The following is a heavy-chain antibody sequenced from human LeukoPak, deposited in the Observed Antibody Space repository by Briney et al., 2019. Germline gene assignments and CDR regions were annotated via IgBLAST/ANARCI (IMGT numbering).Heavy chain of an antibody. J-gene: IGHJ4*02. V-gene: IGHV4-34*01. CDR2: INHSGST. Sequence: SETLSLTCAVYGGSFSGYYWSWIRQPPGKGLEWIGEINHSGSTNYNPSLKSRVTISVDTSKNQFSLKLSSVTAADTAVYYCARRRRGYSYGYLDYWGQGTLVTVSS. CDR3: ARRRRGYSYGYLDY. D-gene: IGHD5-18*01. CDR1: GGSFSGYY.